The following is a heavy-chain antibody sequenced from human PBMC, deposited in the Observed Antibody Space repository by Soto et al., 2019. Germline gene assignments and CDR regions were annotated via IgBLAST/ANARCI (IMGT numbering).Heavy chain of an antibody. V-gene: IGHV1-18*04. CDR1: GYTFTSYG. CDR3: ATYYYDSSGYYLFDY. CDR2: ISAYNGNT. J-gene: IGHJ4*02. Sequence: GASVKVSCKASGYTFTSYGISWVRQAPGQGLEWMGWISAYNGNTNYAQKLQGRVTMTTDTSTSTAYMKLSSVTAADTAVYYCATYYYDSSGYYLFDYWGQGTLVTVSS. D-gene: IGHD3-22*01.